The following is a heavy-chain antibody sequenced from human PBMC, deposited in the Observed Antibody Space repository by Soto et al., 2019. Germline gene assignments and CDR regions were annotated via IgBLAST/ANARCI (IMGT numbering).Heavy chain of an antibody. Sequence: GGSLRLSCAASGFTLSSYEMNWVRQAPGKGLEWVSYISSSGTTIHYADSVKGRFTISRDNVKNSLYLQMNSLRAEDTAVYYCARDLAGRSSSAYWGQGTLVTVSS. D-gene: IGHD6-6*01. CDR1: GFTLSSYE. V-gene: IGHV3-48*03. J-gene: IGHJ4*02. CDR2: ISSSGTTI. CDR3: ARDLAGRSSSAY.